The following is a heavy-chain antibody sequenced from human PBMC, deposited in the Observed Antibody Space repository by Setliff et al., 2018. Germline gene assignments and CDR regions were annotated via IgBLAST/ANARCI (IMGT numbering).Heavy chain of an antibody. CDR1: GFTLSPYA. V-gene: IGHV3-23*03. CDR3: ARGVVVVVAATSNYFDP. J-gene: IGHJ5*02. Sequence: PGGSLRLSCAASGFTLSPYAMSWVRQAPGKGLEWVSTIYSGDRDTFYTDSVKGRFTIFRDGSKNTLYLQMTSLRAEDTAEYYCARGVVVVVAATSNYFDPWGQGTLVTVSS. D-gene: IGHD2-15*01. CDR2: IYSGDRDT.